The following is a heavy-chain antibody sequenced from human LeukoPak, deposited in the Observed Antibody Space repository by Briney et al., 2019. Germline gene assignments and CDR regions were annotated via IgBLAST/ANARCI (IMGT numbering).Heavy chain of an antibody. CDR2: IYYSGST. Sequence: PSETLSLTCTVSGGSISSYYWSWIRQPPGKGLEWIGYIYYSGSTNYNPSLKSRVTISVDTSKNQFSLKLSSVTAADAAVYYCARGRGDIVAVPAAPFDYWGQGTLVTVSS. D-gene: IGHD2-2*01. J-gene: IGHJ4*02. V-gene: IGHV4-59*12. CDR1: GGSISSYY. CDR3: ARGRGDIVAVPAAPFDY.